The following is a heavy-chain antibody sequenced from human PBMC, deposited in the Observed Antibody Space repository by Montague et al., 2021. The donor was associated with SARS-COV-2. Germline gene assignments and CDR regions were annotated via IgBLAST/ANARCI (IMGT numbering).Heavy chain of an antibody. CDR3: AREERHITVFGEGMQAFDV. J-gene: IGHJ3*01. D-gene: IGHD3-10*02. Sequence: TLSLTCTVSGGSVSRGSYYWTWIRQRPGKGLEYLGHIYYSGTATYSPSLRSRLTISVDTSKDQFSLRLSSVTAADTAIYFCAREERHITVFGEGMQAFDVWGQGTKVLASS. CDR1: GGSVSRGSYY. CDR2: IYYSGTA. V-gene: IGHV4-31*03.